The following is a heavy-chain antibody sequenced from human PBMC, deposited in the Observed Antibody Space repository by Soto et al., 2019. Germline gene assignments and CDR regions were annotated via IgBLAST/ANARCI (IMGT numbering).Heavy chain of an antibody. CDR2: ISAYNGNT. D-gene: IGHD4-17*01. Sequence: GASVKVSCKASGYTFTSYGISWVRQAPGQGLEWMGWISAYNGNTNYAQKLQGRVTMTTDTSTSTAYMELRSLRSDDTAVYYCARDLDGYGDYLDYYYYYMDAWGKGTTVTVSS. CDR1: GYTFTSYG. CDR3: ARDLDGYGDYLDYYYYYMDA. J-gene: IGHJ6*03. V-gene: IGHV1-18*01.